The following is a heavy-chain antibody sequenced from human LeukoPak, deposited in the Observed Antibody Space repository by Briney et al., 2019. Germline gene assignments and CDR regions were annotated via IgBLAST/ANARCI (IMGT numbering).Heavy chain of an antibody. CDR1: GGTFSSYA. D-gene: IGHD3-10*01. Sequence: GASVKVSCKASGGTFSSYAISWVRQAPGQGLEWMGGIIPIFGTANYAQKFQGRVTITADESTSTAYMELSSLRSEDTAVYYCASQREGPYGSGSWWFDPWGQGTLVTVSS. CDR2: IIPIFGTA. V-gene: IGHV1-69*13. CDR3: ASQREGPYGSGSWWFDP. J-gene: IGHJ5*02.